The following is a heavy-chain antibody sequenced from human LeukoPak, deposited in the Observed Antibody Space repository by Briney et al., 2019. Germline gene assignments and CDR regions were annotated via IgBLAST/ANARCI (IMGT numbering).Heavy chain of an antibody. V-gene: IGHV3-72*01. CDR3: VRVGAYYDSSGYSTDAFDI. D-gene: IGHD3-22*01. CDR2: SRNKGNSNTV. J-gene: IGHJ3*02. Sequence: GGSLRLSCAASGLTVSANYMSWVRQAPGKGLEWVGRSRNKGNSNTVEYAESVKGRFTISRDDSKNSLYLQMNSLKTEDTAVYYCVRVGAYYDSSGYSTDAFDIWGQGTMVTVSS. CDR1: GLTVSANY.